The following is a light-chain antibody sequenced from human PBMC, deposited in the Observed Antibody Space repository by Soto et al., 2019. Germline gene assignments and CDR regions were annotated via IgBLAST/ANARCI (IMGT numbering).Light chain of an antibody. V-gene: IGKV1D-16*01. CDR1: QVIIRY. J-gene: IGKJ1*01. Sequence: IQMTQSPSSVSASVGDRVTITCRASQVIIRYLAWYQQKPGKAPKLLIYATSSLQSGVPSRFSASGSGAEFTLTISSLQPDDFATYYCQHYNSYSEAFGQGTKVDIK. CDR2: ATS. CDR3: QHYNSYSEA.